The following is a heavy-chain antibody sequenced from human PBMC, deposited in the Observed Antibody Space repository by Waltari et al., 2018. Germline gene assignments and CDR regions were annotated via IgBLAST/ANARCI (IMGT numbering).Heavy chain of an antibody. V-gene: IGHV1-24*01. CDR2: VDFEDDEI. Sequence: QVTVIQSVTEVKKPGASVKFSCTVSEFSFPELPMHWVRQALGEGLEWMGVINSEGVDFEDDEIMYAQKFQGRITMSEDTSTNTAYMEVNRLRPEDTAVYYCATGRFGSLQWGQGTPVTVSS. CDR3: ATGRFGSLQ. J-gene: IGHJ4*02. CDR1: EFSFPELP. D-gene: IGHD3-10*01.